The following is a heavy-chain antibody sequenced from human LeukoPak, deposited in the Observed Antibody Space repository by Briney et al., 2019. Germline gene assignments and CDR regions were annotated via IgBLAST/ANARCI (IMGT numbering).Heavy chain of an antibody. J-gene: IGHJ4*02. CDR2: ISYDGSNE. Sequence: GRSLRLSCAASGFTFSSYVMHWVRQAPGKGLEWVAIISYDGSNEYYADSVKGRFTISRDNSKNTLYLQMNSLRSEDMAVYYCAIRDGYRDYWGQGTLVTVSS. CDR3: AIRDGYRDY. CDR1: GFTFSSYV. V-gene: IGHV3-30*04. D-gene: IGHD5-24*01.